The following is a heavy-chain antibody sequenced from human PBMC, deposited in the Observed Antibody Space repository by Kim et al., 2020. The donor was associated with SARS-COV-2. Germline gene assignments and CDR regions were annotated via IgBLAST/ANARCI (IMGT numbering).Heavy chain of an antibody. CDR3: ARPYCGGDCYSPFDP. CDR1: GYSFTSYW. V-gene: IGHV5-10-1*01. CDR2: IDPSDSYT. J-gene: IGHJ5*02. Sequence: GESLKISCKGSGYSFTSYWISWVRQMPGKGLEWMGRIDPSDSYTNYSPSFQGHVTISADKSISTAYLQWSSLKASDTAMYYCARPYCGGDCYSPFDPWGQGTLVTVSS. D-gene: IGHD2-21*02.